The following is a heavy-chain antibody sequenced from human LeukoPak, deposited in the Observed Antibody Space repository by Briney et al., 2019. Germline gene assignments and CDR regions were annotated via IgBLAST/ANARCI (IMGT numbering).Heavy chain of an antibody. CDR2: ISYDGNTK. V-gene: IGHV3-30*03. J-gene: IGHJ5*02. CDR3: ARHSSRWYDGGISWFDP. Sequence: GGSLRLSCAASGFSFRSYGMHWVRQAPGKGLEWVAIISYDGNTKYYVDSVKGRFTISRDNSKNTLYLQMNSLRAEDTAVYYCARHSSRWYDGGISWFDPWGQGTLVTVSS. CDR1: GFSFRSYG. D-gene: IGHD6-19*01.